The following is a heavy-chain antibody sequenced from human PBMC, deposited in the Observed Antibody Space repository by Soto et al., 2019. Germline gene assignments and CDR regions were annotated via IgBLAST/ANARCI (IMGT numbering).Heavy chain of an antibody. J-gene: IGHJ4*02. CDR3: ARTSWGVATIFNY. CDR1: GGSISSGDYY. V-gene: IGHV4-30-4*01. D-gene: IGHD5-12*01. Sequence: SETLSLTCTVSGGSISSGDYYWSWIRQPPGKGLEWIGYIYYSGSTYYNPSLKSRVTISVDTSKNQFSLKLSSVTAADTAVYYCARTSWGVATIFNYWGQGTLVTVSS. CDR2: IYYSGST.